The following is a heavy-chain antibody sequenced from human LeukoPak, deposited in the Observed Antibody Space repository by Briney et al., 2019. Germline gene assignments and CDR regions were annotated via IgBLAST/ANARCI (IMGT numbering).Heavy chain of an antibody. CDR1: GDSVSSNSAA. V-gene: IGHV6-1*01. J-gene: IGHJ4*02. Sequence: SQTLSLTCAISGDSVSSNSAAWNWIRQSPSRGLEWLGRTYYRSKWYNDYAVSVKSRITINPDTSKNQFSLQLNSVTPEDTAVYYCSRGRGVAVAVNPFDYWGQGTLVTVSS. D-gene: IGHD6-19*01. CDR2: TYYRSKWYN. CDR3: SRGRGVAVAVNPFDY.